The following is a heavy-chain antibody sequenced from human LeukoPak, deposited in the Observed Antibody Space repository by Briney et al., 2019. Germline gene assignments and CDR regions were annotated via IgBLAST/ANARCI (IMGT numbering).Heavy chain of an antibody. CDR1: GLTGSNNY. CDR3: IVFGDSNH. CDR2: IHSSGGT. Sequence: GGSLRLSCAASGLTGSNNYMSWVRQAPGKGLEWVSAIHSSGGTYYADSVKGRFTISRDTSKNTLYLQINSLRVEDTAVYYCIVFGDSNHWGQGILVTVTS. D-gene: IGHD4-17*01. J-gene: IGHJ5*02. V-gene: IGHV3-53*01.